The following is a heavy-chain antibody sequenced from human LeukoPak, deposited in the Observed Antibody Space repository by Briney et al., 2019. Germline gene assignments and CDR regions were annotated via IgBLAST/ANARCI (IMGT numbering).Heavy chain of an antibody. J-gene: IGHJ5*02. CDR1: GGSINSADYC. V-gene: IGHV4-39*01. D-gene: IGHD6-13*01. CDR3: ARRAIPAAGSFDP. CDR2: ISYTGST. Sequence: SETLSLTCSVSGGSINSADYCWNWIRQPPGKGLEWIGRISYTGSTYYNPSLRSRVTISVDTSKNQFSLELRSLTAADTAVYYCARRAIPAAGSFDPWGQGTLVTVSS.